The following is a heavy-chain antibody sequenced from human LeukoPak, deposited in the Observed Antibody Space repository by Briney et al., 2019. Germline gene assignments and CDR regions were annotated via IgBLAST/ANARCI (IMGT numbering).Heavy chain of an antibody. CDR1: GGTFSSYA. V-gene: IGHV1-69*05. CDR3: ARGWTTVTRGGSYYMDV. J-gene: IGHJ6*03. Sequence: SVKVSCKASGGTFSSYAISWVRQAPGQGLEWMGGIIPIFGTADYAQKFQGRVTITTDESTSTAYMELSSLRSEDTAVYYCARGWTTVTRGGSYYMDVWGKGTTVTVSS. D-gene: IGHD4-17*01. CDR2: IIPIFGTA.